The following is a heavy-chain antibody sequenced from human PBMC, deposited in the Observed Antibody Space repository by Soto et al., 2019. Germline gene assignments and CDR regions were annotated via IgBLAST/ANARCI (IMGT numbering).Heavy chain of an antibody. V-gene: IGHV4-34*01. CDR2: INHSGST. Sequence: QVQLQQWGAGLLKPSETLSLTCAVYGGSFSGYYWSWIRQPPGKGLEWIGEINHSGSTNYNPSLKGQVTISVDTPKTQFSLKRGCVPAADTAVYYCGRGPRGMWGVYYYYGMAVGGQGTTVTVPS. CDR1: GGSFSGYY. D-gene: IGHD3-16*01. J-gene: IGHJ6*02. CDR3: GRGPRGMWGVYYYYGMAV.